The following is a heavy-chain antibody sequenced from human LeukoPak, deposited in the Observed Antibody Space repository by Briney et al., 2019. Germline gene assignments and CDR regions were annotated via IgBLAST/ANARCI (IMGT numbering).Heavy chain of an antibody. V-gene: IGHV4-39*02. CDR1: GGSISNYY. CDR3: ARREGRGGPSDY. Sequence: SETLSLTCSVSGGSISNYYWGWIRQPPGKGLEWIGSISYSGSRYYNPSLKSRVSISGDTSRNHFSMMLSSVTAADTAVYYCARREGRGGPSDYWGQGTLVTVSS. J-gene: IGHJ4*02. CDR2: ISYSGSR. D-gene: IGHD3-10*01.